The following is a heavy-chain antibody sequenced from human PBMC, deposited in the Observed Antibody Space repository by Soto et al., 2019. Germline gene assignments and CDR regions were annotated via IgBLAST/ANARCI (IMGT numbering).Heavy chain of an antibody. CDR3: ARDVLLTVHPPKFPFGMDV. Sequence: PSETLSLTCTVSGGSIRSGGYYWGWVRQHPGKGLEWIGCIYSNGGTHYNPSLTSRFTISIDTSKNQFSLKVSSVTVADTAVYYCARDVLLTVHPPKFPFGMDVWGLRTTFTVSS. V-gene: IGHV4-31*03. CDR1: GGSIRSGGYY. D-gene: IGHD4-17*01. J-gene: IGHJ6*02. CDR2: IYSNGGT.